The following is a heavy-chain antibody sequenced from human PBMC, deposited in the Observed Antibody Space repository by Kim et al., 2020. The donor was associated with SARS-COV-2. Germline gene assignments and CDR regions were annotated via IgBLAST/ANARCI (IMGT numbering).Heavy chain of an antibody. V-gene: IGHV1-46*01. CDR2: INPSGGST. CDR3: ASGTEASYFDY. CDR1: GYTFTSYY. J-gene: IGHJ4*02. Sequence: ASVKVSCKASGYTFTSYYMHWVRKAPGQGLEWMGIINPSGGSTSYAQKFQGRVTMTRDASTSTVYMELSSLRSEDTAVYYCASGTEASYFDYWGQGTLVTVSS.